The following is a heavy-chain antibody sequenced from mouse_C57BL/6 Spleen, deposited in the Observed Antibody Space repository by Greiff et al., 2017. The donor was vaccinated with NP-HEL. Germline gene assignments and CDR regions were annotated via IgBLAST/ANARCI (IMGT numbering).Heavy chain of an antibody. D-gene: IGHD3-2*02. J-gene: IGHJ4*01. CDR1: GYTLTSYW. V-gene: IGHV1-61*01. Sequence: VQLQQPGAELVRPGSSVKLSCKASGYTLTSYWMDWVKQRPGQGLEWIGNIYPSDSETHYNQKFKDKATLTVDKSSSTAYMQLSSLTSEDSAVYYCARHGAQATLYARDYWGQGTSVTVSS. CDR3: ARHGAQATLYARDY. CDR2: IYPSDSET.